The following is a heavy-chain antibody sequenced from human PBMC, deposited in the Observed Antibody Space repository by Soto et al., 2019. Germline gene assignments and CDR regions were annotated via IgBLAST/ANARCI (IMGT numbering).Heavy chain of an antibody. J-gene: IGHJ4*02. CDR3: ARDNQYSGYDFVSRFDY. V-gene: IGHV3-74*01. D-gene: IGHD5-12*01. CDR1: GFTFSSYW. Sequence: PGGSLRLSCAASGFTFSSYWMHWVRQAPEKGLMWVSHINSDGSSTTYADSVKGRFTISRDNAKNTLFLQMNSLRADDTAVYYCARDNQYSGYDFVSRFDYWGQGALVTVSS. CDR2: INSDGSST.